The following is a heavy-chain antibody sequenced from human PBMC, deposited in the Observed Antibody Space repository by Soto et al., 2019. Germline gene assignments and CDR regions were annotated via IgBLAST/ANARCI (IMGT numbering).Heavy chain of an antibody. J-gene: IGHJ6*02. Sequence: GASVKVSCKASGYTFTSYAMHWVRQAPGQRLEWMGWINAGNGNTKYSQKFQGRVTITRDTSASTAYMELSSLRSEDTAVYYCARGPGEYCSSTSCPAYYYYYYGMDVWGQGTTVTVSS. CDR2: INAGNGNT. D-gene: IGHD2-2*01. CDR1: GYTFTSYA. V-gene: IGHV1-3*01. CDR3: ARGPGEYCSSTSCPAYYYYYYGMDV.